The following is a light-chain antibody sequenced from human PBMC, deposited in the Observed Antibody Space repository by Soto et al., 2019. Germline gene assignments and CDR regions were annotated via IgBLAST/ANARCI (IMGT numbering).Light chain of an antibody. CDR1: QIVLYSSNNQNY. Sequence: DFVMTQSPDSLAVFLGDRAIINCKSSQIVLYSSNNQNYLVWFHEKPGQHPRLLIDWASTRASGVPDRFSGSGSGPDFTLILNSLQAEDVATYYCQQYHSDPIPFGQGTRLEI. CDR2: WAS. J-gene: IGKJ5*01. V-gene: IGKV4-1*01. CDR3: QQYHSDPIP.